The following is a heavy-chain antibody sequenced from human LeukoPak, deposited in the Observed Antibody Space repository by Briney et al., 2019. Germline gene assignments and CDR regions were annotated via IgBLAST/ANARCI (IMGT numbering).Heavy chain of an antibody. Sequence: GGSLRLSCAASGFTFDDYAMHWVRQAPGKGLEWVSLISGDGGSTYYADSVKGRFTISRDNSKNCLYLQMNSLRTEDTALYYCAKAGDYGDYGALGYYYYGMDVWGQGTTVTVSS. J-gene: IGHJ6*02. CDR3: AKAGDYGDYGALGYYYYGMDV. V-gene: IGHV3-43*02. CDR2: ISGDGGST. CDR1: GFTFDDYA. D-gene: IGHD4-17*01.